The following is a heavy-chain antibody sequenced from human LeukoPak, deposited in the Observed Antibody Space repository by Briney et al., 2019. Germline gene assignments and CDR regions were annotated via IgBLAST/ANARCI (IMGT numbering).Heavy chain of an antibody. V-gene: IGHV3-30-3*01. J-gene: IGHJ6*02. CDR3: ARGTPSSSGWLYYGMDV. CDR2: ISYNGSNK. D-gene: IGHD6-19*01. Sequence: GGSLRLSCAASGFTFSSYAMHWVRQAPGKGLEWVAVISYNGSNKYYADSVKGRFTISRDNSKNTLYLQMNSLRAEDTAVYYCARGTPSSSGWLYYGMDVWGQGTTVTVSS. CDR1: GFTFSSYA.